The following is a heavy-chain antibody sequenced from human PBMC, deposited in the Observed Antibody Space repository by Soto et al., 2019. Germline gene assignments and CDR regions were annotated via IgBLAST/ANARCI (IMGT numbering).Heavy chain of an antibody. J-gene: IGHJ4*02. CDR1: GYVFTSYG. Sequence: ASVKVSCKSSGYVFTSYGIGWVRQAPGQGLEWMGWISTFKNYTKYPQRLQGRVTMTTDTPTSTAYMELRSLRSDDTAVYYCARVDDYYDSSGHYFTFSNYWGQGSLVTVSS. D-gene: IGHD3-22*01. CDR3: ARVDDYYDSSGHYFTFSNY. V-gene: IGHV1-18*01. CDR2: ISTFKNYT.